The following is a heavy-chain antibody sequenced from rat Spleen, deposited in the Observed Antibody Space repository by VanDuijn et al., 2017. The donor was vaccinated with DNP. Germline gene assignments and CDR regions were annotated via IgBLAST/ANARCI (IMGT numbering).Heavy chain of an antibody. D-gene: IGHD3-1*01. CDR1: GFSLTNHH. Sequence: QVQLRESGPGLVQPSQTLSLACTVSGFSLTNHHVHWVQQPSGKGLEWMGVVWIGGTTHISSIFKSRVSISRYTSKSQVFLKVNSVQTEDTAMYFCARALATVAPTGAMDAWGQGTSVTVSS. J-gene: IGHJ4*01. CDR3: ARALATVAPTGAMDA. CDR2: VWIGGTT. V-gene: IGHV2-43*01.